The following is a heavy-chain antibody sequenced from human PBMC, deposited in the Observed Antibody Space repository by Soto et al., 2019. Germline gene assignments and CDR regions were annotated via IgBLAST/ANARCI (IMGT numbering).Heavy chain of an antibody. Sequence: GASVKVSCKASGYTFTSYYMHWLRECAGQGPEWMGIINPSGGSTSYAQKFQGRVTMTRDTSTSTVYMELSSLRSEDTAVYYCARDDERDIVVVPAAMGAFDIWGQGTMVTVS. CDR2: INPSGGST. D-gene: IGHD2-2*01. CDR1: GYTFTSYY. CDR3: ARDDERDIVVVPAAMGAFDI. J-gene: IGHJ3*02. V-gene: IGHV1-46*01.